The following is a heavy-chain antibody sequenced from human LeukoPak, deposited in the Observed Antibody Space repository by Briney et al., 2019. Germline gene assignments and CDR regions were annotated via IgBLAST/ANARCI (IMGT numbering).Heavy chain of an antibody. J-gene: IGHJ4*02. D-gene: IGHD6-19*01. CDR2: IWYDGSNK. CDR3: ARDNGYSSGWEVDY. Sequence: PGGSLRLSCAASGFTFSSYGMHWVRQAPGKGLEWVAVIWYDGSNKYYADSVKGRFTISRDNSKNTLYLQMNSLRAEDTAVYYCARDNGYSSGWEVDYWGQGTLVTVSS. V-gene: IGHV3-33*01. CDR1: GFTFSSYG.